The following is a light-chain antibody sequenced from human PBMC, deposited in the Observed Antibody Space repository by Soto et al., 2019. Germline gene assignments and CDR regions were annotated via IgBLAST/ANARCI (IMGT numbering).Light chain of an antibody. V-gene: IGKV3-11*01. CDR3: QQRGNWPLFT. CDR1: QDIKSY. Sequence: EVVVTQSPATLSLSPGERATLSCRASQDIKSYLAWYQHKPGQPPRLLFYDSFSRATGTPARFSADGSGTDFTLTISCLEPVDFAVYYCQQRGNWPLFTFGPGTRVELK. J-gene: IGKJ3*01. CDR2: DSF.